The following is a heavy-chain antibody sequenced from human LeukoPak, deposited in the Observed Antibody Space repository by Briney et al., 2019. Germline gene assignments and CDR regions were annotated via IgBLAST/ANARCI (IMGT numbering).Heavy chain of an antibody. CDR1: GFTFSSYW. CDR2: IKQDGSEK. CDR3: ARERVGIAAAGAYYYYYMDV. Sequence: GGSLRLSCAASGFTFSSYWMSWVRQAPGKGLEWVANIKQDGSEKYYVDSVKGRFTISRDNAKNSLYLQVNSLRAEDTAVYYCARERVGIAAAGAYYYYYMDVWGKGTTVTVSS. J-gene: IGHJ6*03. D-gene: IGHD6-13*01. V-gene: IGHV3-7*01.